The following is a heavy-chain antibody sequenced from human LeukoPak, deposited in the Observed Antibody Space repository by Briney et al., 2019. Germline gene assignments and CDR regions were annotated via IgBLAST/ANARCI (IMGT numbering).Heavy chain of an antibody. J-gene: IGHJ5*02. CDR3: ARGPEIVVAGTTFGAYKWSHP. V-gene: IGHV1-69*01. Sequence: SVKVSCKTSGDTLSNYPVSWVRQAPGQGLEWMGGIMPMFGTANYAQKFQGRVAITADESTSTVFMELRSLKSEDTAVYYCARGPEIVVAGTTFGAYKWSHPWGQGTLLIVSS. D-gene: IGHD2-15*01. CDR1: GDTLSNYP. CDR2: IMPMFGTA.